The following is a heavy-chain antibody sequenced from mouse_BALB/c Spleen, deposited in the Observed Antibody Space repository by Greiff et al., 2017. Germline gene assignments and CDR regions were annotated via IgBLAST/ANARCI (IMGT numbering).Heavy chain of an antibody. J-gene: IGHJ3*01. Sequence: EVKLMESGGGLVKPGGSLKLSCAASGFTFSSYAMSWVRQSPEKRLEWVAEISSGGSYTYYPDTVTGRFTISRDNAKNTLYLEMSSLRSEDTAMYYCAREGTAAWFAYWGQGTLVTVSA. V-gene: IGHV5-9-4*01. CDR3: AREGTAAWFAY. CDR1: GFTFSSYA. CDR2: ISSGGSYT. D-gene: IGHD1-2*01.